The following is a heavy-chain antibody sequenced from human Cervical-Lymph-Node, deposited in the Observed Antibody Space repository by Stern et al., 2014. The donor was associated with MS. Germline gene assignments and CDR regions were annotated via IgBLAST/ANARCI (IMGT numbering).Heavy chain of an antibody. CDR2: VYYTGTT. J-gene: IGHJ5*02. CDR3: ARESFGTSSFPGWFDP. CDR1: GGSISGGAYY. V-gene: IGHV4-31*03. Sequence: QLQLQESGPGLVKPSQTLSLTCTVSGGSISGGAYYWSWIRQHPGKGLEWIGYVYYTGTTNYNPSLKSRASILVDTSKNQFSLNLSSVTAADTAVYYCARESFGTSSFPGWFDPWGQGTLVIVSS. D-gene: IGHD6-6*01.